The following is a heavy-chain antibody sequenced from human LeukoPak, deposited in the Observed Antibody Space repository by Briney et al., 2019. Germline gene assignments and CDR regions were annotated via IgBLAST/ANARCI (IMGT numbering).Heavy chain of an antibody. Sequence: SSETLSLTCAVSGGSISSSNWWSWVRQPPGKGLEWIGEIYHSGSTNYNPSLKSRVTISVDKSKNQFSLHLKSVTSEDTAVYFCARDSVTTAAVDYWGRGTLVTVSS. CDR2: IYHSGST. CDR3: ARDSVTTAAVDY. D-gene: IGHD6-25*01. CDR1: GGSISSSNW. V-gene: IGHV4-4*02. J-gene: IGHJ4*02.